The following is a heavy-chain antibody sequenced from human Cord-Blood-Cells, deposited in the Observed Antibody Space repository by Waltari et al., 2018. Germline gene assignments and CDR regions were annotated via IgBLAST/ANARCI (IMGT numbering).Heavy chain of an antibody. V-gene: IGHV4-34*01. J-gene: IGHJ3*02. CDR1: GGSFSGYY. D-gene: IGHD6-13*01. CDR2: INHSGST. Sequence: QVQLQQWGAGLLKPSETLSLTCAVYGGSFSGYYWSWIRQPPGKGLEWIGEINHSGSTNYNPALKSRVTISVDTSKNQFSLKLSSVTAADTAVYYCARQDRGYSSSWANAFYIWGQGTMVTVSS. CDR3: ARQDRGYSSSWANAFYI.